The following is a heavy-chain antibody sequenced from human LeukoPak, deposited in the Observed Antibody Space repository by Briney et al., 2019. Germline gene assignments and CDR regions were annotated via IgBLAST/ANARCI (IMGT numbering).Heavy chain of an antibody. J-gene: IGHJ6*02. CDR2: INAGNGNT. CDR3: ARVRVTDIAVAVGYGMDV. CDR1: GYTFTSYA. V-gene: IGHV1-3*01. Sequence: ASVKVSCKASGYTFTSYAMHWVRQAPGQRLEWMGWINAGNGNTKYSQKFQGRVTITRDTSASTAYMELSSLRSEDTAVYYCARVRVTDIAVAVGYGMDVWGQGTMVTVSS. D-gene: IGHD6-19*01.